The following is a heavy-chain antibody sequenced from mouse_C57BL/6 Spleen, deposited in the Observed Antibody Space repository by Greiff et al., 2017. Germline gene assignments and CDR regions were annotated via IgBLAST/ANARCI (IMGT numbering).Heavy chain of an antibody. CDR1: GFTFSDYY. J-gene: IGHJ4*01. CDR3: ARDYYGSSPPSYAMDY. Sequence: EVKVVESGGGLVQPGGSLKLSCAASGFTFSDYYMYWVRQTPEKRLEWVAYIRNGGGSTYYPDTVKGRFTISRDNAKNTLYLQMSRLKSEDTAMYYCARDYYGSSPPSYAMDYWGQGTSVTVSS. V-gene: IGHV5-12*01. D-gene: IGHD1-1*01. CDR2: IRNGGGST.